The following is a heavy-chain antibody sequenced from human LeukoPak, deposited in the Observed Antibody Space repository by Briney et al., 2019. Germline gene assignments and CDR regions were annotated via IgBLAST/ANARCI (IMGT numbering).Heavy chain of an antibody. D-gene: IGHD3-22*01. CDR1: GFTVSKNY. J-gene: IGHJ4*02. Sequence: GGSLRLSCAASGFTVSKNYMSWVRQAPGKGLEWVSAISGSGGSTYYADSVKGRFTISRDNSKNTLYLQMNSLRAEDTAVYYCAKAGHYYDSRNYFDYWGQGTLVTVSS. CDR3: AKAGHYYDSRNYFDY. V-gene: IGHV3-23*01. CDR2: ISGSGGST.